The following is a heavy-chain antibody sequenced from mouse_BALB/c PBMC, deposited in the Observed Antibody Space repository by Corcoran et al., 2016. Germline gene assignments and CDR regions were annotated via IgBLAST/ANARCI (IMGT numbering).Heavy chain of an antibody. CDR1: GFNIKDTY. D-gene: IGHD1-1*01. CDR2: IDPANGNT. CDR3: AWDYGHYAMDY. V-gene: IGHV14-3*02. J-gene: IGHJ4*01. Sequence: EVQLQQSGAELVKPGASVKLSCTASGFNIKDTYMHWVKQRPEQGLEWIGRIDPANGNTKYDPKFQGKATITADTSSNTSYLQLSSLTSEDTAVYYGAWDYGHYAMDYWGQGTAVTVSS.